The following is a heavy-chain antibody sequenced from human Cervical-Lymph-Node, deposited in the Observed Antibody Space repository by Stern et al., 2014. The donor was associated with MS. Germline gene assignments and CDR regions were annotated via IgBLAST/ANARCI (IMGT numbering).Heavy chain of an antibody. D-gene: IGHD3-9*01. CDR1: GGSISSGGYY. CDR3: ARIGYFDPTAFDY. V-gene: IGHV4-31*03. J-gene: IGHJ4*02. Sequence: QLQLQESGPGLVKPSQTLSLTCTVSGGSISSGGYYWSWIRQHPGKGLEWIGYIYYSGSTYYNPSLKSRVTISVDTSKNQFSLKLSSVTAADTAVYYCARIGYFDPTAFDYWGQGTLVTVSS. CDR2: IYYSGST.